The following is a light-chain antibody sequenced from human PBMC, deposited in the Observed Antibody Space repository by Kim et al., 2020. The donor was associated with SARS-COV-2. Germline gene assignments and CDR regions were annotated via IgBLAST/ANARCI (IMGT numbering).Light chain of an antibody. CDR1: ELGNKY. V-gene: IGLV3-1*01. J-gene: IGLJ2*01. Sequence: YELTQPPSVSVSPGQTATITCSGDELGNKYACWYQQKPGQSPVLVIYQDTKRPSGIPERFSGSNSGNTATLTISGTQAMDEADYYCQAWDSYTGVFGGGTKLTVL. CDR2: QDT. CDR3: QAWDSYTGV.